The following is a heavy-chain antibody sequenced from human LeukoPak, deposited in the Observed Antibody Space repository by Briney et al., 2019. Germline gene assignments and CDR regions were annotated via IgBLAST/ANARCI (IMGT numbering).Heavy chain of an antibody. CDR1: GFTFSSYG. CDR3: ARGGSTVVTKFDY. D-gene: IGHD4-23*01. V-gene: IGHV3-48*04. Sequence: PGGSLRLSCAASGFTFSSYGMTWVRQAPGKGLEWVSYISSSSSTIYYAASVKGRFTISRDNAKNSLYLQMNSLRADDTAVYYCARGGSTVVTKFDYWGQGTLVTVSS. CDR2: ISSSSSTI. J-gene: IGHJ4*02.